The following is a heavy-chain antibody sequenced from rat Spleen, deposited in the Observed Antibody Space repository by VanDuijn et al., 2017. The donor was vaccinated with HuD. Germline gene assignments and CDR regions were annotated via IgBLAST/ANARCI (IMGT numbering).Heavy chain of an antibody. CDR2: ISWGGSST. J-gene: IGHJ3*01. Sequence: EVQLVESGGGLVQPGRSMKLSCAASGFTFDDYGMAWVRQAPKNGLEWVASISWGGSSTYYPDNVKGRFTISRENAKNTLYLQMNSLRSEDTATYYCAAAGTRVSRFAYWGQGTLVTVSS. CDR3: AAAGTRVSRFAY. CDR1: GFTFDDYG. V-gene: IGHV5-7*01. D-gene: IGHD1-4*01.